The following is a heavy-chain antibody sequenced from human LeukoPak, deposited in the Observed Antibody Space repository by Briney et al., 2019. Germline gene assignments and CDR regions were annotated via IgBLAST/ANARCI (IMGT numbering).Heavy chain of an antibody. V-gene: IGHV3-23*01. Sequence: GGSLRLSCAASGFTFSSYAMGWVRQAPGKGLEWVSAISGSGGSTYYADSVKGRFTISRDNSKNTLYLQMNSLRAEDTAVYYCATLELAYCGGDCYTNFDYWGQGTLVTVSS. CDR1: GFTFSSYA. CDR3: ATLELAYCGGDCYTNFDY. J-gene: IGHJ4*02. CDR2: ISGSGGST. D-gene: IGHD2-21*02.